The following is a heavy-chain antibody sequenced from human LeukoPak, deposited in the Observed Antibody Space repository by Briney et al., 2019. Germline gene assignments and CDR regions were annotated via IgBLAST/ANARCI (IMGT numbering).Heavy chain of an antibody. CDR2: IYSGGTT. J-gene: IGHJ4*02. CDR3: ALLWFGELPDFDY. V-gene: IGHV3-66*01. D-gene: IGHD3-10*01. CDR1: GFIVSSNY. Sequence: GGSLRLSCAASGFIVSSNYMSWVRQAPGKGLEWVSVIYSGGTTYYADSVKGRFTISRDNSKNTLYLQMNSLRAEDTAVYYCALLWFGELPDFDYWGQGTLVTVSS.